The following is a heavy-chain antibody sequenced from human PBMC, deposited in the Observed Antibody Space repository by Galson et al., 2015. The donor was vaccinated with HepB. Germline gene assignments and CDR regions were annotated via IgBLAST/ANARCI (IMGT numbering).Heavy chain of an antibody. CDR2: TIPIFGTP. CDR3: ARGGGGLYYLEY. Sequence: SVKVSCKASEGTFSSHHISWVRQAPGQGLEWMGGTIPIFGTPNYAQKFQGRMTITADESRRTAYMELSSLRSEDTAAYYCARGGGGLYYLEYWGQGTLVTVSS. CDR1: EGTFSSHH. D-gene: IGHD2-15*01. V-gene: IGHV1-69*13. J-gene: IGHJ4*02.